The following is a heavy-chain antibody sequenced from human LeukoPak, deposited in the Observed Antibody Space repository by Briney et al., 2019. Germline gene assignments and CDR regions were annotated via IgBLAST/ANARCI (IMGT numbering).Heavy chain of an antibody. CDR2: IKKDGSEK. V-gene: IGHV3-7*01. CDR3: ARDLSGVTGYTYGRGIDY. J-gene: IGHJ4*02. Sequence: GGSLRLSCAASGFSFTSYSMNWVRQAPGKGLEWVANIKKDGSEKYYVDSVKGRFTISRDNAKTSLYLQMNSLRAEDTAVYYCARDLSGVTGYTYGRGIDYWGQGTLVTVSS. CDR1: GFSFTSYS. D-gene: IGHD5-18*01.